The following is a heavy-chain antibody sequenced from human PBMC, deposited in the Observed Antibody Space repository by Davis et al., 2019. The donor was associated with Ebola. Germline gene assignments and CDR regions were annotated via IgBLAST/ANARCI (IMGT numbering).Heavy chain of an antibody. J-gene: IGHJ4*02. D-gene: IGHD2-2*01. Sequence: ASVKVSCKASGYTFTSYAMNWVRQAPGQGLEWMGWISTDTGHPTYAQGFTGRFVFSLDTSVSTAYLQISSLKAEDTAVYYCATDLTDIVVVPAASWGQGTLVTVSS. V-gene: IGHV7-4-1*02. CDR3: ATDLTDIVVVPAAS. CDR1: GYTFTSYA. CDR2: ISTDTGHP.